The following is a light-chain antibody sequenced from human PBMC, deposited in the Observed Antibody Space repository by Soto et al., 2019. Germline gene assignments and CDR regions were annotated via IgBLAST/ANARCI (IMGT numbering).Light chain of an antibody. Sequence: QSVLTQPPSVSGAPGQRVTISFTGSSSNIGAGYDVHWYQQLPGTAPKLLIYGNSNRPSGVPDRFSVSKSGTSASLAITGLQAEDEADYYCQSYDSSLSGVVFGGGTKLTVL. J-gene: IGLJ2*01. V-gene: IGLV1-40*01. CDR2: GNS. CDR3: QSYDSSLSGVV. CDR1: SSNIGAGYD.